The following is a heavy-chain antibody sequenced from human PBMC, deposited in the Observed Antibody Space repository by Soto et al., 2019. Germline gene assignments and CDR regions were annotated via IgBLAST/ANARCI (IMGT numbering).Heavy chain of an antibody. V-gene: IGHV3-7*03. CDR3: ARVGAQGDAFDV. Sequence: EVQLVESGGGLVQPGGSLRLSCAGSGFTFSSHWMSWVRQAPGKGLEWVDIIKQAGGEKYYVDSVKGRFTISRDNAKKSLFLQMNSLRAEDTAVYYCARVGAQGDAFDVWGLGAMVTVSS. CDR2: IKQAGGEK. CDR1: GFTFSSHW. J-gene: IGHJ3*01. D-gene: IGHD3-16*01.